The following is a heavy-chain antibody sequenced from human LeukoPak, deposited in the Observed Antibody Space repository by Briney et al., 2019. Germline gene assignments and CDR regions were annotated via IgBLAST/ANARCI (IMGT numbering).Heavy chain of an antibody. CDR3: ARKVGANTPMYYYYYMDV. Sequence: GSLRLSCAASGFTFSNYWMSWVRQASGKGLEWVANIKQDGSEKYDVDSVKGRFTISRDNAKNSLYLQMNSLRAEDTAVYYCARKVGANTPMYYYYYMDVWGKGTTVTVSS. CDR2: IKQDGSEK. J-gene: IGHJ6*03. CDR1: GFTFSNYW. D-gene: IGHD1-26*01. V-gene: IGHV3-7*01.